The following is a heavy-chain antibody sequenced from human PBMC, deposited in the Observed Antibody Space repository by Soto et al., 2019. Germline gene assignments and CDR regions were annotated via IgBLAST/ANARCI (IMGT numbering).Heavy chain of an antibody. Sequence: QVQLVESGGGVVQPGRSLRLSCAASGFTFSSYGMHWVRQAPGKGLEWVAVIWYDGSNKYYADSVKGRFTISRDNSKNPLYLQMNSLRAEDTAVYYCARDTGGGGDFDYWSQGTLVTVSS. J-gene: IGHJ4*02. CDR1: GFTFSSYG. CDR3: ARDTGGGGDFDY. CDR2: IWYDGSNK. D-gene: IGHD3-16*01. V-gene: IGHV3-33*01.